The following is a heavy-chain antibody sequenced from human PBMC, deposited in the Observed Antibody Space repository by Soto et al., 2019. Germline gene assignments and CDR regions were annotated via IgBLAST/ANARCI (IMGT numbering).Heavy chain of an antibody. CDR3: AKDWYGDYESQPAEYFQH. CDR2: ISGSGGST. V-gene: IGHV3-23*01. J-gene: IGHJ1*01. CDR1: GFTFSSYA. Sequence: EVQLLESGGGLVQPGGSLRLSCAASGFTFSSYAMSWVRQAPGKGLEWVSAISGSGGSTYYADSVKGRFTISRDNSKNTLYLQMNSLRAEDTAVYYCAKDWYGDYESQPAEYFQHWGQGTLVTVSS. D-gene: IGHD4-17*01.